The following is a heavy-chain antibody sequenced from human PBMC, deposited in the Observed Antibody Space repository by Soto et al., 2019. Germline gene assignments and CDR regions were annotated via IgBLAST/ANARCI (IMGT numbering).Heavy chain of an antibody. D-gene: IGHD2-15*01. CDR3: ASRYCSGGSCSKTEGYYYDGMDV. Sequence: QVQLVQSGAEVKQPGSSVKVSCKASGGTFSSYAISWVRQAPGQGLEWMGGIIPIFGTANYAQKFQGRVTITADESTSTADRELSSLRSEDTAVYYCASRYCSGGSCSKTEGYYYDGMDVWGQGTTVTVSS. CDR1: GGTFSSYA. CDR2: IIPIFGTA. J-gene: IGHJ6*02. V-gene: IGHV1-69*01.